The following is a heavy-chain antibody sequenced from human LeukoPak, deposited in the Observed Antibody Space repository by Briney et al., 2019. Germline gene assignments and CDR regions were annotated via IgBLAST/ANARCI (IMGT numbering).Heavy chain of an antibody. CDR2: IYHSGST. Sequence: SETLSLTCTVSGGSISSYYWGWIRQPPGKGLEWIGSIYHSGSTYYNPSLKSRVTISVDTSKNQFSLKLSSVTAADTAVYYCASNSGYSYGLDYWGQGTLVTVSS. J-gene: IGHJ4*02. CDR3: ASNSGYSYGLDY. V-gene: IGHV4-38-2*02. D-gene: IGHD5-18*01. CDR1: GGSISSYY.